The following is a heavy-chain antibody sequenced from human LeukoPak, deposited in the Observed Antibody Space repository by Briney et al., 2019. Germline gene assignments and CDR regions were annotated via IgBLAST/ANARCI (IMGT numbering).Heavy chain of an antibody. CDR1: GYTFTDYY. CDR2: VDPEDGET. V-gene: IGHV1-69-2*01. Sequence: ASVKVSCKVSGYTFTDYYMHWVQQAPGKGLELMGLVDPEDGETIYAEKFQGRVTITADTSTDTAYMELSSLRSEDTAVYYCAIESGPLVGATTVMSFWGQGTLVTVSS. J-gene: IGHJ4*02. D-gene: IGHD1-26*01. CDR3: AIESGPLVGATTVMSF.